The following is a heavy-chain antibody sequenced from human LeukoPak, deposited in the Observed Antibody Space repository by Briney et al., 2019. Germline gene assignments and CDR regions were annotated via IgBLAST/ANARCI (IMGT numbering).Heavy chain of an antibody. V-gene: IGHV3-30*01. CDR1: GFTFSSYA. J-gene: IGHJ4*02. Sequence: PGGSLRLSCAASGFTFSSYAMHWVRQAPGKGLEWVAVISYDGSNKYYADSVKGRFTISRDNSKSTLYLQMNSLRAEDTAVYYCASPLGPMTTVTWWGQGTLVTVSS. D-gene: IGHD4-17*01. CDR2: ISYDGSNK. CDR3: ASPLGPMTTVTW.